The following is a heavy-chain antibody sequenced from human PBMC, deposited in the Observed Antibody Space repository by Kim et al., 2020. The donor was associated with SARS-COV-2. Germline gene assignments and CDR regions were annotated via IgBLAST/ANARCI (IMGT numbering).Heavy chain of an antibody. Sequence: GGSLRLSCAASGFTFSSYAMSWVRQAPGNGLEWVSAISGSGGSTYYADSVKGRFTISRDNSKNTLYLQMNSLRAEDTPVYYCAKDTPYYYDSSGYLDYYGMDVWGQGTTVTVSS. V-gene: IGHV3-23*01. CDR2: ISGSGGST. CDR1: GFTFSSYA. J-gene: IGHJ6*02. CDR3: AKDTPYYYDSSGYLDYYGMDV. D-gene: IGHD3-22*01.